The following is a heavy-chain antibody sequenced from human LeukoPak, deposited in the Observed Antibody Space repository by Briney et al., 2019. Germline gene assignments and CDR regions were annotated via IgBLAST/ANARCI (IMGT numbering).Heavy chain of an antibody. CDR1: AFTFSSYG. D-gene: IGHD4-17*01. V-gene: IGHV3-30*03. Sequence: GGSLRLTCAASAFTFSSYGMYWVRQAPGKGLEWVAVISYDGSNKYYADSVKGRFTISRDNSKNTLYLQMNSLRAEDTAVYYCARSYGDYYFDYWGQGTLVTVSS. CDR2: ISYDGSNK. J-gene: IGHJ4*02. CDR3: ARSYGDYYFDY.